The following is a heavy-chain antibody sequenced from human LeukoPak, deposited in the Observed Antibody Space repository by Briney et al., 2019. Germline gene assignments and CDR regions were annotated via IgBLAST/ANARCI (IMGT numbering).Heavy chain of an antibody. V-gene: IGHV3-66*02. J-gene: IGHJ4*02. CDR2: IYSGGST. CDR3: AKDLTGDSYYDFWSGYH. D-gene: IGHD3-3*01. Sequence: PGGSLRLSCAASGFTVSSNYMSWVRQAPGEGLEWVSVIYSGGSTYYADSVKGRFTISRDNSKNTLYLQMNSLRAEDTAVYYCAKDLTGDSYYDFWSGYHWGQGTLVTVSS. CDR1: GFTVSSNY.